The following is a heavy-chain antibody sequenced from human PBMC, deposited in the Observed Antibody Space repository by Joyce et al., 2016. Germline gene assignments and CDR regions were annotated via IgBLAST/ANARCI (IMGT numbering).Heavy chain of an antibody. CDR1: GLTLSNYG. CDR2: ISYEGIYK. Sequence: QVQLVESGGGVVQPGRSLRLSCAASGLTLSNYGVHWVRQAPGKGLEWVAVISYEGIYKYYADSVKGRFTISRDNSKNTVFLEMNSLRTEDTAVYYCAKILTATYSSGWFLDYWGQGTLVTVSS. CDR3: AKILTATYSSGWFLDY. J-gene: IGHJ4*02. V-gene: IGHV3-30*18. D-gene: IGHD6-25*01.